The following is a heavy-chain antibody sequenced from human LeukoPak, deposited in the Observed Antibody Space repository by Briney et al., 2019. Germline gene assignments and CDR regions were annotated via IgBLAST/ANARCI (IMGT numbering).Heavy chain of an antibody. D-gene: IGHD1-1*01. V-gene: IGHV3-48*03. J-gene: IGHJ4*02. CDR3: VRGGSNGLFDY. Sequence: GGSLRLSCTASGFTIDSYEMNWVRQAPGKGLEWVSYISRSGDTKKYGDSVKGRFSISRDNAKNSLYLQMNSLRAEDTAVYYCVRGGSNGLFDYWGQGTLVTVSS. CDR1: GFTIDSYE. CDR2: ISRSGDTK.